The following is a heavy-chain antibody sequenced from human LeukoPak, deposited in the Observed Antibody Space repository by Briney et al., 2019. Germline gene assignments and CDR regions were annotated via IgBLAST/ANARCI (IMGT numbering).Heavy chain of an antibody. V-gene: IGHV6-1*01. CDR1: GDSVSSNSAA. J-gene: IGHJ5*02. CDR2: TYYRSKWYN. Sequence: SQTLSLTCAISGDSVSSNSAAWNWIRQSPSRGLEWLGRTYYRSKWYNDYAVSVKSRITINPDTSKNQFSLQLNSVTPEDTAVYYCARAGRGQWLVRSRGWFDPWGQGTLVTVSS. CDR3: ARAGRGQWLVRSRGWFDP. D-gene: IGHD6-19*01.